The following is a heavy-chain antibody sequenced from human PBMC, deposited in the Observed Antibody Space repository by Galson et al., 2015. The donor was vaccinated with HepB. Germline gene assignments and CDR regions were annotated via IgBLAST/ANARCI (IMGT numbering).Heavy chain of an antibody. CDR2: ISSNGGST. J-gene: IGHJ4*02. Sequence: SLRLSCAASGFTFSSYAMHWVRQAPGKGLEYVSAISSNGGSTYYANSVKGRFTISRDNSKNTLYLQMGSLRAEDMAVYYCARGHSSGWYYFDYWGQGTLVTVSS. D-gene: IGHD6-19*01. V-gene: IGHV3-64*01. CDR3: ARGHSSGWYYFDY. CDR1: GFTFSSYA.